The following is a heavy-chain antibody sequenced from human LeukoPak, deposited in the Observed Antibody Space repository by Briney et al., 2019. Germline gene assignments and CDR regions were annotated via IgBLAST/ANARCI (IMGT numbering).Heavy chain of an antibody. CDR3: ARDPGIWGTYDY. J-gene: IGHJ4*02. CDR1: GYTFTGYY. D-gene: IGHD7-27*01. Sequence: ASVKVSCKASGYTFTGYYMHWVRQAPGQGLEWMGWINPNSGGTNYAQKLQGRVTMTTDTSTSTAYMELRSLRSDDTAVYYCARDPGIWGTYDYWGQGTLVTVSS. V-gene: IGHV1-2*02. CDR2: INPNSGGT.